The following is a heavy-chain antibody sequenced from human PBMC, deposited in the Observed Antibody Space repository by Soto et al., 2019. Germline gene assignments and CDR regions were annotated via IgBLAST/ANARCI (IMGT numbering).Heavy chain of an antibody. CDR2: ISGSGGSA. Sequence: GGSLRLSCAASGFTFGSYAMSWGRQAPGKGLEWVSGISGSGGSADYADSVKGRFTISRDNSKNTLYLQMNSLRAEDTAVYYCAKPMVRGETTGYYYMDVWGKGTTVTVSS. CDR3: AKPMVRGETTGYYYMDV. CDR1: GFTFGSYA. J-gene: IGHJ6*03. V-gene: IGHV3-23*01. D-gene: IGHD3-10*01.